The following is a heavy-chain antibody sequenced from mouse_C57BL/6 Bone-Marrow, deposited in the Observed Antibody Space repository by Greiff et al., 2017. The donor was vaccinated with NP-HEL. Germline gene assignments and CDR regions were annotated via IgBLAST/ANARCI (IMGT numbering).Heavy chain of an antibody. V-gene: IGHV1-82*01. CDR2: IYPGDGDT. CDR3: ARTFAY. Sequence: VQLQQSGPELVKPGASVKLSCKASGYAFSSSWMNWVKQRPGKGLEWIGRIYPGDGDTNYNGKFKGKATLTADKSSSTAYMHLSSLTSEDSAVYFCARTFAYWGQGTLVTVSA. CDR1: GYAFSSSW. J-gene: IGHJ3*01.